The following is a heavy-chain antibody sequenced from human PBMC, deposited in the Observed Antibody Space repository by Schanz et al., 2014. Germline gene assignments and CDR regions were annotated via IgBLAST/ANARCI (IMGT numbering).Heavy chain of an antibody. V-gene: IGHV3-48*01. J-gene: IGHJ4*02. D-gene: IGHD3-16*01. Sequence: EVQLVESGGGLVQPGGSLKLSCAASGFTFSASAMHWVRQAPGKGLEWVSYISRSSSTIYYADSVRGRFTISRDNAKNSLYLQMNSLRAEDTAVYYCVRLDVHDYWGQGTLVTVSA. CDR1: GFTFSASA. CDR2: ISRSSSTI. CDR3: VRLDVHDY.